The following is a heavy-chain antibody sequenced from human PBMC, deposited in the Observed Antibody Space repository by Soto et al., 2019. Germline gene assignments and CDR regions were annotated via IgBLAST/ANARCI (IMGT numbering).Heavy chain of an antibody. Sequence: EVQLVESGGGLVQPGGSLRLSCAASGFTVGSNYMNWVRQAPGKGLEWVSVIYSGGSTYYADSVKGRFTISRDKSKNTLYLQMSSLRAEDTAVYYCARSWAVAGSYDYWGQGTLVTVSS. D-gene: IGHD6-19*01. CDR1: GFTVGSNY. V-gene: IGHV3-66*01. J-gene: IGHJ4*02. CDR3: ARSWAVAGSYDY. CDR2: IYSGGST.